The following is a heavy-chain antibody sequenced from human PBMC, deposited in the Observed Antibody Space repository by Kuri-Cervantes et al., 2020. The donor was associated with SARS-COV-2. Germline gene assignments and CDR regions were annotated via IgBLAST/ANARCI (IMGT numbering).Heavy chain of an antibody. CDR1: GYTFTSYD. V-gene: IGHV1-69*04. CDR3: ARVAAAAGPAGEYSFYMDV. Sequence: SVKVSCKASGYTFTSYDINWVRQAPGQGLEWTGTIIPVLGTTTYSQKFQGRVTITADKSTSTAYMELNSLASEHTAVYYCARVAAAAGPAGEYSFYMDVWGKGTTVTVSS. J-gene: IGHJ6*03. D-gene: IGHD6-13*01. CDR2: IIPVLGTT.